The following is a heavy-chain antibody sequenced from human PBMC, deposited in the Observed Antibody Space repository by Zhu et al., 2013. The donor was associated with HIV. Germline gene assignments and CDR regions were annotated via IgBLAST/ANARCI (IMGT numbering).Heavy chain of an antibody. J-gene: IGHJ4*02. CDR1: GYTLTDLS. CDR3: VRSPGYYYFDY. D-gene: IGHD1-26*01. Sequence: QVQLVQSGAEVKKPGASVKVSCKVSGYTLTDLSIHWVRQAPGKGLEWMASFDPADFETVYAQNFQGRFTLTVDTSTDTTYMFLSSLRSDDTAVYYCVRSPGYYYFDYWGQGTLVTVSS. V-gene: IGHV1-24*01. CDR2: FDPADFET.